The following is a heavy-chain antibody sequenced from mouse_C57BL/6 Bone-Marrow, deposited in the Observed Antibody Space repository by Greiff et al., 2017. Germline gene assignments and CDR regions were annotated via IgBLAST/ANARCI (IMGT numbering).Heavy chain of an antibody. D-gene: IGHD4-1*01. Sequence: VQLQQSVAELVRPGASVKLSCTASGFNIKNTYLPWVKQRPEQGLEWIGRIDPANGKTKYAPKFQGKDTITADTSSNTAYLQLSRLTSEDTASYYCAAGTRAMDYWGQGTSVTVSS. V-gene: IGHV14-3*01. J-gene: IGHJ4*01. CDR3: AAGTRAMDY. CDR1: GFNIKNTY. CDR2: IDPANGKT.